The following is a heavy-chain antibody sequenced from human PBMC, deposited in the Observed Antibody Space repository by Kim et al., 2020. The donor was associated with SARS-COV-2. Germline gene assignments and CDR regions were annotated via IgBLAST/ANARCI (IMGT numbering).Heavy chain of an antibody. CDR2: ISRSGSAI. CDR3: ARDRTAFDY. Sequence: GGSMRLSCAVSGLTFSTTDMHWVRQATGKGLEWIAYISRSGSAIVYADSVKGRFTISRDEAKNSIFLQMNSLRDEDTAVYYCARDRTAFDYWGQGTLVTVSS. CDR1: GLTFSTTD. J-gene: IGHJ4*02. D-gene: IGHD1-1*01. V-gene: IGHV3-48*02.